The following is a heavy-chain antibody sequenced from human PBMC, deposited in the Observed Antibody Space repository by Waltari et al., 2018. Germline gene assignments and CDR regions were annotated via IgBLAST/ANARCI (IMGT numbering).Heavy chain of an antibody. CDR2: IWYDGSNK. V-gene: IGHV3-30*18. J-gene: IGHJ3*02. D-gene: IGHD3-16*01. CDR3: AKDFPGDGYAFDI. CDR1: GFTFSSYC. Sequence: QVQLVESGGGVVQPGRSLRLSCTASGFTFSSYCMHWVRQAPGKGLEWVAVIWYDGSNKYYADSVKGRFTISRDNSKNTLYLQMNSLRAEDTAMYYCAKDFPGDGYAFDIWDQGTMVTVSS.